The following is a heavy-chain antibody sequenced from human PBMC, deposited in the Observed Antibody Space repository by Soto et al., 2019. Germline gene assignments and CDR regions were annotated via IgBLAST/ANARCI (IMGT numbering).Heavy chain of an antibody. CDR2: MNPNSGNT. D-gene: IGHD3-9*01. J-gene: IGHJ4*02. V-gene: IGHV1-8*01. Sequence: QVQLVQSGAEVKKPGGSVKVSCKPSGYTFTRYDINWVRQATGQGLEWMGWMNPNSGNTGYAPKFQGRVTMTRNTSISTAYMVLSSLRSEDTAVYYCARSRGILTGYYTPDYWGQGTLVTVSS. CDR3: ARSRGILTGYYTPDY. CDR1: GYTFTRYD.